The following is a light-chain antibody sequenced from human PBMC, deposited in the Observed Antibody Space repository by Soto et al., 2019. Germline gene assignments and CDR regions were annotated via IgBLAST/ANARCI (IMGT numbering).Light chain of an antibody. J-gene: IGKJ1*01. Sequence: DIQMTRSPSSLSASVGDRVIITCXASQSISSHLNWYQQKPGKAPKLLIYAASSLQSGVPSRFSGSGSGTDFSLTISGLQPEDFVTYHCQQSYSTPWTFCQGTIVDIK. CDR2: AAS. CDR3: QQSYSTPWT. V-gene: IGKV1-39*01. CDR1: QSISSH.